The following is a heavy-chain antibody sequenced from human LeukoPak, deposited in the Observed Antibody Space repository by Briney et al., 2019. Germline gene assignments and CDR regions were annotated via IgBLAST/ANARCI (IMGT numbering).Heavy chain of an antibody. CDR3: ARDFADTDDAFDI. J-gene: IGHJ3*02. D-gene: IGHD5-18*01. V-gene: IGHV3-33*01. Sequence: GGSLRLPCAASGFTFGSYGMHWVRQAPGKGLEWVAVIWYDGSNKYYADSVKGRFTISRDNSKNTLYLQMNSLRAEDTAVYYCARDFADTDDAFDIWGQGTMVTVSS. CDR1: GFTFGSYG. CDR2: IWYDGSNK.